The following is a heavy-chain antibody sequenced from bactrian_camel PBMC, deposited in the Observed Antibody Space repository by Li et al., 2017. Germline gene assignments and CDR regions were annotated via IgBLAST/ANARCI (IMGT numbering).Heavy chain of an antibody. J-gene: IGHJ4*01. CDR3: AVVAGIPPHEYTY. CDR1: GYSASFRY. V-gene: IGHV3S40*01. CDR2: IDLGSGST. Sequence: VQLVESGGGSVQAGGSLRLSCVVSGYSASFRYMGWFRQAPGKEREGVTSIDLGSGSTYYDDSVKGRFTISQDNAKNTVFLQMNNLQPEDTGMYYCAVVAGIPPHEYTYYGQGTQVTVS. D-gene: IGHD6*01.